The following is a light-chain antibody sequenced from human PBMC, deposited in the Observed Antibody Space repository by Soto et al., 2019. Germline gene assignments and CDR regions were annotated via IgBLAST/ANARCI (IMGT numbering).Light chain of an antibody. V-gene: IGLV2-14*01. CDR1: SSDVGGYNY. J-gene: IGLJ2*01. CDR3: SSFTSSSTVV. Sequence: QSALTQPASVSGSPGQSITISCTGTSSDVGGYNYVSWYQQHPGKAPKLMIYEVSNRPSGVSNRFSGSKSGSTASLTISGLQSEDEAAYYCSSFTSSSTVVFGGGTQLTVL. CDR2: EVS.